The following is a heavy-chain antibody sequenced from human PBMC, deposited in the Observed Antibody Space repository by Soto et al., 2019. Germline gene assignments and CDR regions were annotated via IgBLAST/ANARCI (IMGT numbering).Heavy chain of an antibody. CDR2: ISNDGSNK. D-gene: IGHD3-22*01. V-gene: IGHV3-30*18. CDR1: GFTFSSHC. Sequence: QVQLVESGGGVVQPGRSLRLSCAASGFTFSSHCMHWVRQAPGKGLEWVAVISNDGSNKYYADSVKGRFTISRDNSKNTLYLQMNSLSAEDTAVYYCAKEWVYDSSGWSFDYWGQGTLVTVSS. J-gene: IGHJ4*02. CDR3: AKEWVYDSSGWSFDY.